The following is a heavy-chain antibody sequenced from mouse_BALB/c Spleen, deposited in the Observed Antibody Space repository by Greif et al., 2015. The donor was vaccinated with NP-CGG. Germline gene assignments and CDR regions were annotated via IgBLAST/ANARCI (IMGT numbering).Heavy chain of an antibody. CDR2: IWGDGST. D-gene: IGHD1-1*01. CDR1: GFSLTGYG. J-gene: IGHJ2*01. CDR3: ARENYYGSSSYFDY. V-gene: IGHV2-6-7*01. Sequence: VMLVESGPGLVAPPQSLSITCTVSGFSLTGYGVNWVRQPPGKGLEWLGMIWGDGSTDYNSALKSRLSISKDNSKSQVFLKMNSLQTDDTARYYCARENYYGSSSYFDYWGQGTTLTVSS.